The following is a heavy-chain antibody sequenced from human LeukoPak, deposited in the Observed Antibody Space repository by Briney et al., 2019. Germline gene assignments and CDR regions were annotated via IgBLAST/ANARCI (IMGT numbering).Heavy chain of an antibody. V-gene: IGHV3-33*01. CDR3: ARDDYYGSGSYSN. J-gene: IGHJ4*02. D-gene: IGHD3-10*01. CDR2: IWYDGSNK. CDR1: GFTFSSYG. Sequence: GGSPRLSCAASGFTFSSYGMHWVRQAPGKGLEWVAVIWYDGSNKYYADSVKGRFTISRDNSKNTLYLQMNSLRAEDTAVYYCARDDYYGSGSYSNWGQGTLVTVSS.